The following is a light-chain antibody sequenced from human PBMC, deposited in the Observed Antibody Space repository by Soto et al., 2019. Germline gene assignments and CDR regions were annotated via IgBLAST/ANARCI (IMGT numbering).Light chain of an antibody. CDR2: GAS. Sequence: EIVLTPSPGTLSFSPGERATLSCRASQSVSSSYLAWYQQKHGQAPRLLIYGASSRATGIPDRFSGSGSGTDFTLTISRLEPEDFAVYYCQQYGSSPRLTFGGGTKVDIK. V-gene: IGKV3-20*01. CDR3: QQYGSSPRLT. CDR1: QSVSSSY. J-gene: IGKJ4*01.